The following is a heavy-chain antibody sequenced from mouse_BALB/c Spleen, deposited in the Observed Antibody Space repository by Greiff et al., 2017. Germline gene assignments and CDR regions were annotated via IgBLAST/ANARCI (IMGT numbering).Heavy chain of an antibody. Sequence: ESGPGLVKPSQSLSLTCTVTGYSITSDYAWNWIRQFPGNQLEWMGYISYSGSTSYNPSLKSRISITRDTSKNQFFLQLNSVTTEDTATYYCARSTVPYAMDYWGQGTSVTVSS. CDR3: ARSTVPYAMDY. CDR1: GYSITSDYA. V-gene: IGHV3-2*02. D-gene: IGHD1-1*01. J-gene: IGHJ4*01. CDR2: ISYSGST.